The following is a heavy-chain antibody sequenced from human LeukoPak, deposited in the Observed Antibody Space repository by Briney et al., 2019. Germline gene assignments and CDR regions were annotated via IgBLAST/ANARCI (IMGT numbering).Heavy chain of an antibody. CDR2: ISGSGGST. CDR1: GFTFSSYA. CDR3: AKPPLWLAAAGKHY. V-gene: IGHV3-23*01. Sequence: GGSLRLSCAASGFTFSSYAMSWVHQAPGKGLEWVSAISGSGGSTYYADSVKGRFTISRDNSKNTLYLQMNSLRAEDTAVYYCAKPPLWLAAAGKHYWGQGTLVTVSS. J-gene: IGHJ4*02. D-gene: IGHD6-13*01.